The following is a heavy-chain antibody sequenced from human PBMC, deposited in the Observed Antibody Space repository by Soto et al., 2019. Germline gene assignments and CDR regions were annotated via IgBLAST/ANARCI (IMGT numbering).Heavy chain of an antibody. CDR1: GFNVSTYG. Sequence: QVQVVESGGGVVQPGRSLRLSCAASGFNVSTYGMHWVRQAPGKGPEWVAVIWYDGTNQYYADSVKGRFTISRDTVKNTLYLQMNSLRAEDTAVYHCARESSYNSGWFHEVGYWGQGTQLTVSS. V-gene: IGHV3-33*01. J-gene: IGHJ4*02. CDR3: ARESSYNSGWFHEVGY. CDR2: IWYDGTNQ. D-gene: IGHD6-19*01.